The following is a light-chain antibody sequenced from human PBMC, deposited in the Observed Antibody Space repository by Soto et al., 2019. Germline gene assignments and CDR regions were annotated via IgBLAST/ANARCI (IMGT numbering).Light chain of an antibody. V-gene: IGKV1-39*01. J-gene: IGKJ2*01. Sequence: DIQMTQSPSSLSASVGDRVTITCRASQNIFTYLNWYQQRPGKAPNLLIYAASNLQSGVPSRFSGSGSGTDFTLTISSLQPVDFATYYCQHSYSSPTFGQGTKLEIK. CDR1: QNIFTY. CDR3: QHSYSSPT. CDR2: AAS.